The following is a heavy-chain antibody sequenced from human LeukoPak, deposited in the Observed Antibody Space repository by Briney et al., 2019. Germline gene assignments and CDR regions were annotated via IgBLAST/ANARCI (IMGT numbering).Heavy chain of an antibody. CDR3: ARGRLTRIVVVNQYYYYLDV. CDR2: ICYSGSP. D-gene: IGHD3-22*01. Sequence: PSETLSLTCTVSGGSLSSSSYYWGWIRQPPGKGLEWIGSICYSGSPYYNPSLKSRVTVSVDTSKNQFSLKLTSVTAADTAIYFCARGRLTRIVVVNQYYYYLDVWGKGTTVTVSS. V-gene: IGHV4-39*01. J-gene: IGHJ6*03. CDR1: GGSLSSSSYY.